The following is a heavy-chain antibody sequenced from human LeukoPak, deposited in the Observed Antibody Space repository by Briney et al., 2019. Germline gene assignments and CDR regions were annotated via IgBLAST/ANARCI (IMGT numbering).Heavy chain of an antibody. Sequence: PSETLSLTCTVPGGSISSYYWSWIRQPPGKGLEWIGYIYYSGSTNYNPSLKSRVTISVDTSKNQFSLKLSSVTAADTAVYYCARSDSGSYYSPPYYYYGMDVWGKGTTVTVSS. V-gene: IGHV4-59*01. CDR2: IYYSGST. CDR3: ARSDSGSYYSPPYYYYGMDV. CDR1: GGSISSYY. J-gene: IGHJ6*04. D-gene: IGHD3-10*01.